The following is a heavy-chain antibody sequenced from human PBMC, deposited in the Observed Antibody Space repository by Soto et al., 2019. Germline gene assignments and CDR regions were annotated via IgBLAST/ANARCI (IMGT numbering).Heavy chain of an antibody. Sequence: QITLKESGPAVVKPTQTLTLTCTFSGFSLSTGGVLVGWVRQPPGEALEWLALIFGDGDERYSSSLTHRLTIAKDSSANHVVLRLANVDLVDSGTYYCVHGSYTHGQYDAFDVWGQGTLVTVSS. CDR1: GFSLSTGGVL. J-gene: IGHJ3*01. CDR3: VHGSYTHGQYDAFDV. CDR2: IFGDGDE. V-gene: IGHV2-5*02. D-gene: IGHD2-2*02.